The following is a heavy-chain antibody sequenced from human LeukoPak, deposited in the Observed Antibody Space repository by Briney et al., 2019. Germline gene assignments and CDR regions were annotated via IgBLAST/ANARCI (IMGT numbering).Heavy chain of an antibody. V-gene: IGHV4-34*01. CDR2: INHSGST. D-gene: IGHD2-2*01. CDR1: GGSFSGYY. J-gene: IGHJ6*02. CDR3: ARGGRGSGYCSSTSCYSYYYYGMDV. Sequence: SETLSLTCAVYGGSFSGYYWSWIRQPPGKGLEWIGEINHSGSTNYNPSLKSRVTISVDTSKNQFSLKLSSVTAADTAVYYCARGGRGSGYCSSTSCYSYYYYGMDVWGQGTTVTASS.